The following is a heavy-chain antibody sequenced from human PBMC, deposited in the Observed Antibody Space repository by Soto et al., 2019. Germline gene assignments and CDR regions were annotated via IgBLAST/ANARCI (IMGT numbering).Heavy chain of an antibody. V-gene: IGHV4-59*08. Sequence: SETLSLTCNVSGGTISSYYWSWIRQPPGKGLEWIGFIYYSGSTDYNPSLKSRASVSIDTSKNQFSLNLTSVTAADTAVYYCARRYGPGFDYWGQGILVTVSX. CDR1: GGTISSYY. J-gene: IGHJ4*02. CDR3: ARRYGPGFDY. CDR2: IYYSGST. D-gene: IGHD4-17*01.